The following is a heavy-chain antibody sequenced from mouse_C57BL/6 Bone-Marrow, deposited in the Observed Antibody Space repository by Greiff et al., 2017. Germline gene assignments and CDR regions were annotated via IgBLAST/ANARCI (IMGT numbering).Heavy chain of an antibody. D-gene: IGHD2-3*01. J-gene: IGHJ3*01. CDR3: TRPGGYYSFAY. CDR1: GFTFSDAW. Sequence: EVQLVESGGGLVQPGGSMKLSCAASGFTFSDAWMDWVRQSPEKGLEWVADIRNKANNHATYYAESVKGRFTISRDDSKSSVYLQMNSLRAEDTGIYYCTRPGGYYSFAYWGQGTLVTVSA. CDR2: IRNKANNHAT. V-gene: IGHV6-6*01.